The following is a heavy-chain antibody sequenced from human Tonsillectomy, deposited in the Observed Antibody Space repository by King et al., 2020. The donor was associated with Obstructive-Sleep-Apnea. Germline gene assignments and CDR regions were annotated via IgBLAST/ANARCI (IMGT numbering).Heavy chain of an antibody. Sequence: KESGSSVRVSCKASGGTFSSYAISWVRQAPGQGLEWMGGIIPIFGTANYAQKFQGRVTITADESTSTAYMELSSLRSGDTAVYYCARGTYYYDSSGPRQDYFDYWGQGTLVTVSS. D-gene: IGHD3-22*01. J-gene: IGHJ4*02. CDR2: IIPIFGTA. V-gene: IGHV1-69*01. CDR1: GGTFSSYA. CDR3: ARGTYYYDSSGPRQDYFDY.